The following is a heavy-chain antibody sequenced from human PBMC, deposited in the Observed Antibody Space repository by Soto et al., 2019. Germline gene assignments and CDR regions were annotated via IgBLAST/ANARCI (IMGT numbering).Heavy chain of an antibody. CDR3: ARDRGVAPPVAGNTHYYYYMDV. CDR1: GYSFTNYG. Sequence: QDQLVQSGGEVKKPGASVKVSCKASGYSFTNYGITWVRQAPGQGFEWMGWISAYNGDTNYAQKLQGRVTMTTDASTITAYLELRSLRSDDTDVYYCARDRGVAPPVAGNTHYYYYMDVWGKGTTVTVSS. CDR2: ISAYNGDT. V-gene: IGHV1-18*01. D-gene: IGHD6-19*01. J-gene: IGHJ6*03.